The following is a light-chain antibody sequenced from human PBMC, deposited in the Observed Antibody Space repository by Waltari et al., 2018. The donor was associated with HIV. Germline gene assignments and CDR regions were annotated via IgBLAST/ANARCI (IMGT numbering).Light chain of an antibody. CDR1: KDISSY. J-gene: IGKJ2*01. CDR3: QQSDSFPYT. Sequence: DIQMTQSPSSLSASVRDGLTLTCRASKDISSYLNLYQQKPGKAPKLLIYAASTLYAGVPARFRGSGTATDFTLTISGLQPEDVATYYCQQSDSFPYTFGQGTTLDI. V-gene: IGKV1-39*01. CDR2: AAS.